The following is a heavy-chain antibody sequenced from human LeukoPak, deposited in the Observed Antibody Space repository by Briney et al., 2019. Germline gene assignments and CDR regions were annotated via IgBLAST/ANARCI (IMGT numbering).Heavy chain of an antibody. V-gene: IGHV1-18*01. CDR2: ISAYNGNT. J-gene: IGHJ3*02. D-gene: IGHD3-16*01. CDR1: GYTFTSYG. CDR3: AREGIMITFGGVSRAFDI. Sequence: ASVKVSCKASGYTFTSYGISWVRQAPGQGLEWVGWISAYNGNTNYAQKLQGRVTMTTDTSTSTAYMELRSLRSDDTAVYYCAREGIMITFGGVSRAFDIWGQGTMVTVSS.